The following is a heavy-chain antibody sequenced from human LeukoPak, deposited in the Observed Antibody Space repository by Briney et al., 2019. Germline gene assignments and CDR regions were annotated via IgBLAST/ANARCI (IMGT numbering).Heavy chain of an antibody. Sequence: GGSLRLSCAASGFTFSTYGVHWVRQAPGKGLEWVAVIWHDGSIKYYADSVKGRFLLSRDNSLNTVYLQMNSLRAEDTAVYYCARDSDYGDGFDYWGQGTLVTVSS. CDR3: ARDSDYGDGFDY. V-gene: IGHV3-33*01. J-gene: IGHJ4*02. CDR2: IWHDGSIK. CDR1: GFTFSTYG. D-gene: IGHD4-17*01.